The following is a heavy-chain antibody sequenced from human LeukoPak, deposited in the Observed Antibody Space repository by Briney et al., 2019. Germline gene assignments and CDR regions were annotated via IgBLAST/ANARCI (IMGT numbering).Heavy chain of an antibody. D-gene: IGHD5-18*01. J-gene: IGHJ4*02. CDR3: ARSDTAMVTGY. V-gene: IGHV4-34*01. Sequence: SETLSLTCAVYGGSFSGYYWTWIRQPPGKGLEWIGSIYHSGSTYYNPSLKSRVTTSVDTSKNQFSLKLSSVTAADTAVYYCARSDTAMVTGYWGQGTLVTVSS. CDR2: IYHSGST. CDR1: GGSFSGYY.